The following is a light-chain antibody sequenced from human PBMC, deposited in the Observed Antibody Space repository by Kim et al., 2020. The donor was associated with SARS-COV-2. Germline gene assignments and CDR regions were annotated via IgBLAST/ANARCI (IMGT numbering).Light chain of an antibody. J-gene: IGLJ3*02. CDR3: QSYDGYIQV. CDR2: EDN. V-gene: IGLV6-57*01. Sequence: GQTVTISCTRSSGSIASNYVQWHQQRPGSSHSTVIYEDNQRPSGVPDRFSGSIDRSSNSASLTISGLKTEDEADYYCQSYDGYIQVFGGGTQLTVL. CDR1: SGSIASNY.